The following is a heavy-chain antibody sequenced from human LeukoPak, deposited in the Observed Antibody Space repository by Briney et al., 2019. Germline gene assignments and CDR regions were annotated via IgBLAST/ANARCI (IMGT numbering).Heavy chain of an antibody. J-gene: IGHJ4*02. D-gene: IGHD6-19*01. CDR1: GFTFTSSA. CDR2: IVVGSGNT. CDR3: AADRGYSSGWQLDY. V-gene: IGHV1-58*01. Sequence: GTSVKVSCKASGFTFTSSAVQWVRRARGQRLEWIGWIVVGSGNTNYAQKFQERVTITRDMSTSTAYMELSSLRSEDTAVYYCAADRGYSSGWQLDYWGQGTLVTVSS.